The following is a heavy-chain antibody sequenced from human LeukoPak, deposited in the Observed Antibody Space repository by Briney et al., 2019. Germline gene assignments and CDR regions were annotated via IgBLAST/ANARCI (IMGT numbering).Heavy chain of an antibody. Sequence: GGSLRLSCAASGFTFSDHDMDWVRQAPGKGLEWVARVRKKTNSYTTEYAASVEGRFTISRDDSQNSLYLQMNSLTAEDTAVYYCARLVGANNWGQGTLVIVSS. J-gene: IGHJ4*02. D-gene: IGHD1-26*01. CDR2: VRKKTNSYTT. V-gene: IGHV3-72*01. CDR3: ARLVGANN. CDR1: GFTFSDHD.